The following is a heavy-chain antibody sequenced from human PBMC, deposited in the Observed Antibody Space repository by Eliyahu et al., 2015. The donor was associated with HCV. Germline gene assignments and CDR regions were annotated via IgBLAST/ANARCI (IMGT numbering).Heavy chain of an antibody. D-gene: IGHD3-22*01. J-gene: IGHJ4*02. Sequence: QVQLVQSGAEVKKPGSSVKVSCKASGGTFSSYTISWVRQAPGQGLEWMGRIIPILGIANYAQKFQGRVTITADKSTSTAYMELSSLRSEDTAVYYCARLPEYDSSGRAGGLSDYWGQGTLVTVSS. CDR2: IIPILGIA. CDR1: GGTFSSYT. CDR3: ARLPEYDSSGRAGGLSDY. V-gene: IGHV1-69*02.